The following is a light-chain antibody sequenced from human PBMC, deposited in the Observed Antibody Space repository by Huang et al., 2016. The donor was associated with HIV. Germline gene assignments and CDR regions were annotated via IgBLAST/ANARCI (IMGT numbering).Light chain of an antibody. J-gene: IGKJ1*01. CDR3: QQYNNWPPWT. CDR1: QRITSN. V-gene: IGKV3-15*01. Sequence: EIVMTQSPATLSVSPGERATLSCRASQRITSNLAWYQQKPGQAPRLLIYAASTRATGIPARFSGSGSGTECTLSISSLQSEDFAVYYCQQYNNWPPWTFGQGTKVEIK. CDR2: AAS.